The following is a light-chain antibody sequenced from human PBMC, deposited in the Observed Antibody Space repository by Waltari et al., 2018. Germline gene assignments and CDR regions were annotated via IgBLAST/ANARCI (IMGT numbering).Light chain of an antibody. CDR2: DAS. Sequence: EIVLTQSPGTLSLSPGERATLSCRASQTISNYLAWYQQKPGQAPRLLIYDASSRAIGIPDRFSGSGSGTDFTLTISRLEPEDFAMYYCQQYGSSPTFGQGT. V-gene: IGKV3-20*01. J-gene: IGKJ2*01. CDR1: QTISNY. CDR3: QQYGSSPT.